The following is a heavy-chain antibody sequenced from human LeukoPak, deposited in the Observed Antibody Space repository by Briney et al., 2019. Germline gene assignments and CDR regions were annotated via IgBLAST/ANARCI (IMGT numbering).Heavy chain of an antibody. CDR1: GFTFSSYG. D-gene: IGHD6-19*01. V-gene: IGHV3-30*02. CDR2: IRYDGSNK. J-gene: IGHJ4*02. CDR3: AKDGPVAGDGAFDY. Sequence: GGSLRLSCAASGFTFSSYGMHWVRQAPGEGLEWVAFIRYDGSNKYYADSVKGRFTISRDNSKNTLYLQMNSLRAEDTAVYYCAKDGPVAGDGAFDYWGQGTLVTVSS.